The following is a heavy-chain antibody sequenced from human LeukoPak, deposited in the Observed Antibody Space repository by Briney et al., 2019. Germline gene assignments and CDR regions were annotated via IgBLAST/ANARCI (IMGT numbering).Heavy chain of an antibody. D-gene: IGHD6-19*01. J-gene: IGHJ1*01. V-gene: IGHV1-69*04. CDR1: GGTFSSYA. Sequence: ASVKVSCKASGGTFSSYAISWVRQAPGQGLEWMGRIIPILGIANYAQEFQGRVTITADKSTSTAYMELSSLRSEDTAVYYCARGYSSAWEYFQHWGQGTLVTVSS. CDR3: ARGYSSAWEYFQH. CDR2: IIPILGIA.